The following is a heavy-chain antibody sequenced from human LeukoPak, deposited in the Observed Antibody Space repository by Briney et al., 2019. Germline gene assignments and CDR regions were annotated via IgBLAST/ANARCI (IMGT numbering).Heavy chain of an antibody. CDR2: ISYDGSYN. D-gene: IGHD2-21*01. J-gene: IGHJ3*02. CDR1: GFTFSSYG. CDR3: AKDLRQSFVGTFDI. V-gene: IGHV3-30*18. Sequence: GRSLRLSCAASGFTFSSYGMHWVRQAPGKGLEWVAVISYDGSYNLHADSVKGRFTISRDNSKNTLYLQMNSLRAEDTAVYYCAKDLRQSFVGTFDIWGQGTVVTVSS.